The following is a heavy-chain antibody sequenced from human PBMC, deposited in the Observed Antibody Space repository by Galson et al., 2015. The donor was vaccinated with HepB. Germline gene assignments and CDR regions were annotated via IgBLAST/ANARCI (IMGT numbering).Heavy chain of an antibody. D-gene: IGHD3-3*01. CDR2: ISYDGSKI. J-gene: IGHJ4*02. Sequence: SLRLSCAASGFTFSNYAIHWVRQAPGKGLEWVAVISYDGSKIYYADSVKGRFTISRDNSKNTLYLQMNSLRTEDTAMYYCASPILRSLGEDYWGQGTLVTVSS. V-gene: IGHV3-30-3*01. CDR3: ASPILRSLGEDY. CDR1: GFTFSNYA.